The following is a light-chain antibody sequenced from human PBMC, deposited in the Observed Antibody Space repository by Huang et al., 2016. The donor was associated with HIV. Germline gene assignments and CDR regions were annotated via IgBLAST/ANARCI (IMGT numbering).Light chain of an antibody. J-gene: IGKJ2*03. V-gene: IGKV3-15*01. CDR3: QQYNNWPRES. Sequence: IVMTQSPATLYVSQGPRVTLSCRASQSVSNKVAWYQQKPGQAPRLLIYYASKRAINTPARFSGSGSGTEFTLTINSLQSEDFAVYHCQQYNNWPRESFGQGTKLEIK. CDR1: QSVSNK. CDR2: YAS.